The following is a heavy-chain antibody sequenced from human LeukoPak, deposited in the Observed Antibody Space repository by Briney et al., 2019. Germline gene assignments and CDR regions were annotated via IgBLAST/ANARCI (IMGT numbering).Heavy chain of an antibody. CDR2: IYYSGST. J-gene: IGHJ6*03. CDR3: ARGGASIAAPGYYYYYMDV. D-gene: IGHD6-6*01. Sequence: SETLSLTCTVSGGSISSGGYYWSWIRQHPGKGLEWIGYIYYSGSTYYNPSLKSRVTISVDTSKNQFSLKRSSVTAADTAVYYCARGGASIAAPGYYYYYMDVWGKGTTVTVSS. V-gene: IGHV4-31*03. CDR1: GGSISSGGYY.